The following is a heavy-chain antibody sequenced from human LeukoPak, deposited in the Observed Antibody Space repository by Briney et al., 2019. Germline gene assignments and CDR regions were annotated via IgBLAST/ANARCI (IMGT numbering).Heavy chain of an antibody. CDR3: ARALQRTRFDP. V-gene: IGHV1-69*05. D-gene: IGHD1-1*01. J-gene: IGHJ5*02. CDR2: IIPIFGTA. CDR1: GGTFSSYA. Sequence: SVKVSCKASGGTFSSYAISWVRQAPGQGLEWMGGIIPIFGTANYAQKFQGRVTITTDESTSTAYKELSSLRSEDTAVYYCARALQRTRFDPWGQGTLVTVSS.